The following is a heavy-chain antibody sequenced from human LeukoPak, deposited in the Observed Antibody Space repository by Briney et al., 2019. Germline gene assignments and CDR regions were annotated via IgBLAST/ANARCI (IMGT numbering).Heavy chain of an antibody. Sequence: GGSLRLSCAASGFTFSSYSTNCVRQAPGKGLEWVSYISTSSSTIYYADSVKGRFTISRDNAKNSLYLQMNSLRDEDTAVYYCARDLVTPTIYFDYWGQGTLVSVSS. D-gene: IGHD2/OR15-2a*01. V-gene: IGHV3-48*02. CDR1: GFTFSSYS. CDR2: ISTSSSTI. CDR3: ARDLVTPTIYFDY. J-gene: IGHJ4*02.